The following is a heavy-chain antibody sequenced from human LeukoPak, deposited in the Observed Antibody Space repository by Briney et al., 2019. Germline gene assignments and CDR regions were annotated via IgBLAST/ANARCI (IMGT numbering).Heavy chain of an antibody. J-gene: IGHJ4*02. CDR2: INPSGGST. CDR3: ARDLLAATWFAAGLLYQGLPDY. Sequence: ASVKVSCKASGYTFTSYDINWVRQAPGQGLEWTGIINPSGGSTSYAQKFQGRVTMTRDTSTSTVYMELSSLRSEDTAVYYCARDLLAATWFAAGLLYQGLPDYWGQGTLVTVSS. CDR1: GYTFTSYD. V-gene: IGHV1-46*01. D-gene: IGHD2-15*01.